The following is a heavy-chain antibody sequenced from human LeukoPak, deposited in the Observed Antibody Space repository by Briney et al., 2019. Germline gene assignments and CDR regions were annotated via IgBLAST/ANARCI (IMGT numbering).Heavy chain of an antibody. D-gene: IGHD3-22*01. V-gene: IGHV3-23*01. CDR3: AKDITMIVVVIPTYDAFDI. CDR2: ISGSGGST. J-gene: IGHJ3*02. CDR1: GFTFSSYA. Sequence: GGSLRLSCAASGFTFSSYAMSWVRQAPGKGLEWVSAISGSGGSTYYADSVKGRFTISRDNSKNPLYLQMNSLRAEDTAVYYCAKDITMIVVVIPTYDAFDIWGQGTMVTVSS.